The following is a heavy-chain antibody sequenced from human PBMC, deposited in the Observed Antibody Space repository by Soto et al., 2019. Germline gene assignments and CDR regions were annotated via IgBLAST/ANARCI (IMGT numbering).Heavy chain of an antibody. Sequence: VESLSISCKGSGYTFTNYWIVWVRQMPGKGLEWMGIIYPGDSDTKYNPSFQGQVTISADKSITTTYLQWSSLKASDTAIYYCAASIFYYGMDVWGQGTTVTVSS. CDR2: IYPGDSDT. CDR3: AASIFYYGMDV. CDR1: GYTFTNYW. V-gene: IGHV5-51*01. J-gene: IGHJ6*01.